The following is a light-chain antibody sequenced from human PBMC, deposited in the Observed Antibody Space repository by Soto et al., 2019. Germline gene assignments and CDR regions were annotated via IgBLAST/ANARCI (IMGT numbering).Light chain of an antibody. Sequence: SYEPTQPPSVSVAPGQTARITCGGSNIGTKGVHWYQQRPGQAPVLVVHDDTDRPSGIPERFSGSNSGNTATLTISRVEAGDEADYYCQVWDRSSDHVVFGGGTQLTVL. CDR3: QVWDRSSDHVV. CDR2: DDT. CDR1: NIGTKG. J-gene: IGLJ2*01. V-gene: IGLV3-21*02.